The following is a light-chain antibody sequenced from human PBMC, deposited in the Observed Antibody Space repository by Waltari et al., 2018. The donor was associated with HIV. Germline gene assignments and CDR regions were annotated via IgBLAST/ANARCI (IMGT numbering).Light chain of an antibody. V-gene: IGLV1-44*01. Sequence: QSLLTQPPPASGNPGQMVTTSCSGSSSNIGSNTVNWYQQLPGTAPKLLIYSNNQRPSGVPDRFAGSKSGTSASLAISGLQSEDEADYYCAAWDDSLNGHVVFGGGTKLTVL. CDR2: SNN. CDR3: AAWDDSLNGHVV. CDR1: SSNIGSNT. J-gene: IGLJ2*01.